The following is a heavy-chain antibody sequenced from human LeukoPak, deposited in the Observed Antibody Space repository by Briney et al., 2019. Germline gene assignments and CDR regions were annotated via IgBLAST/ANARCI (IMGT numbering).Heavy chain of an antibody. CDR1: GFTFSSYG. CDR3: ARKYCSGGSCYSDFDY. D-gene: IGHD2-15*01. J-gene: IGHJ4*02. CDR2: IWYDGSNK. Sequence: PGGSLRLSCAASGFTFSSYGMHWVRQAPGKGLEWVAVIWYDGSNKYYADSVKGRFTISRDNSKNTLYLQMNSLRAEDTAVYYCARKYCSGGSCYSDFDYWGQGTLVTVSS. V-gene: IGHV3-33*01.